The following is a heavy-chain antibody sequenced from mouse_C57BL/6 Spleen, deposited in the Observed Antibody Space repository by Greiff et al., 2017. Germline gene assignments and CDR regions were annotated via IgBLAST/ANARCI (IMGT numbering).Heavy chain of an antibody. V-gene: IGHV1-55*01. J-gene: IGHJ4*01. CDR1: GYTFTSYW. Sequence: QVQLQQPGAELVKPGASVKMSCKASGYTFTSYWITWVKQRPGQGLEWIGDIYPGSGSTNYNEKFKSKATLTVDTSSSTAYMQLSSLTSEDSAVYDCATHDYDGENYYAMDYWGQGTSVTVSS. D-gene: IGHD2-4*01. CDR3: ATHDYDGENYYAMDY. CDR2: IYPGSGST.